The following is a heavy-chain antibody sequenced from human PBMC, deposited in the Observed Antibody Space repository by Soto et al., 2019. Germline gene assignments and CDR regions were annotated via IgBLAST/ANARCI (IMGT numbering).Heavy chain of an antibody. CDR1: GFSLSTRGVG. J-gene: IGHJ5*01. V-gene: IGHV2-5*02. CDR3: AHMSLGFCTGPPCYSRPDS. CDR2: IYWDDDK. D-gene: IGHD2-8*02. Sequence: QITLKESGPTLVKPTQTLTLTCTFSGFSLSTRGVGVGWIRQPPGKALEWLVIIYWDDDKHYSPSLKSSLSITKDTSKNLVVHTITNVDPMDTAIFYCAHMSLGFCTGPPCYSRPDSWGQGTLVTVSS.